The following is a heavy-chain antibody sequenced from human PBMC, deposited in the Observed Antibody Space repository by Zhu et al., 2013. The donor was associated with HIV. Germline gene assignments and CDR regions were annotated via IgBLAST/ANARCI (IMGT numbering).Heavy chain of an antibody. CDR1: GYTFTSYY. D-gene: IGHD3-9*01. Sequence: QVQLVHSGAEVKKPGASVRLSCKTYGYTFTSYYLHWVRQAPGQTMEWMGEVNPRTGGTKTAQHFQDRLIMTTDTSTASIYLNLTGLTSADTATYFCARSTAVTLFGLIVGHYYYAMDVWGQGTSVIVSA. CDR2: VNPRTGGT. CDR3: ARSTAVTLFGLIVGHYYYAMDV. J-gene: IGHJ6*01. V-gene: IGHV1-46*01.